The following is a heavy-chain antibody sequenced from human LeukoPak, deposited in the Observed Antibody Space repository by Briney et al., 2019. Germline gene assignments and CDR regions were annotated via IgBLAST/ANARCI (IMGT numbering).Heavy chain of an antibody. J-gene: IGHJ4*02. CDR2: ISSSRSTV. Sequence: GGSLRLSCAASGFTFSNYEMNWVRQAPGKGLEWVSYISSSRSTVYYADSVKGRFTISRDNAKNSLYLQMNSLTAEDTAVYYCARAFGGVIAPFDYWGQGTLVTVSS. CDR3: ARAFGGVIAPFDY. CDR1: GFTFSNYE. V-gene: IGHV3-48*03. D-gene: IGHD3-16*02.